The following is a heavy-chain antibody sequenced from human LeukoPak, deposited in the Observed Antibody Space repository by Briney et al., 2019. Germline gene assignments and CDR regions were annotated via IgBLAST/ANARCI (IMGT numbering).Heavy chain of an antibody. D-gene: IGHD3-22*01. CDR2: INSDGSST. J-gene: IGHJ4*02. CDR3: AREGYYDSSGYLFDY. Sequence: GGSLRLSCAASGFTFSSYWMHWVRQAPGKGLVWVSRINSDGSSTSYADSVKGRFTISRDNAKNTLYLQMNSLRAEDTAVYYCAREGYYDSSGYLFDYWGQGTLVTVSS. CDR1: GFTFSSYW. V-gene: IGHV3-74*01.